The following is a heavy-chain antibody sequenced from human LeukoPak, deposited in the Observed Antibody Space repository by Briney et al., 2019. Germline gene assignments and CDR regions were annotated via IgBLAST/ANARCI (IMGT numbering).Heavy chain of an antibody. CDR3: AKSLAARWVIDY. Sequence: GGSLRLSCAASGFTFSTYAMSWVRQAPGEGLEWVSLVRSNVDGTYYTDSVKGRFTISRDNSKNTLYLQMNTLRAEDTAIYFCAKSLAARWVIDYWGQGTLVTVSS. CDR2: VRSNVDGT. V-gene: IGHV3-23*01. J-gene: IGHJ4*02. CDR1: GFTFSTYA. D-gene: IGHD6-25*01.